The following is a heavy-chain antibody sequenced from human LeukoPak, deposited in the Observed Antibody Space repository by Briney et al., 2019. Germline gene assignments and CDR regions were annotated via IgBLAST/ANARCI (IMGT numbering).Heavy chain of an antibody. D-gene: IGHD3-22*01. CDR2: ITTRTNHI. V-gene: IGHV3-21*05. Sequence: GGSLRPSCAASGVTFTSYSLNWVRQAPGKGLEWDSYITTRTNHISYSDSVKGHFPIPRHNAKNSLYLQMNSLRAEDTAVYYCARANYYRFDSWGQGTLVTVSS. CDR3: ARANYYRFDS. J-gene: IGHJ4*02. CDR1: GVTFTSYS.